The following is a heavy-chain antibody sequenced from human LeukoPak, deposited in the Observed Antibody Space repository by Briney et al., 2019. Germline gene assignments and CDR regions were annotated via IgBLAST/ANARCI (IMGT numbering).Heavy chain of an antibody. CDR2: IYYTGT. CDR3: ARHLSGIHKRGYWFDP. V-gene: IGHV4-59*02. Sequence: SETLSLTCTVSGGSVTDYYWSWIRQSPGKGLEWIGYIYYTGTSYNPTLTSRVTISADTSKNQFSLKLISVTAADTAVYYCARHLSGIHKRGYWFDPWGRGTLVTVSS. D-gene: IGHD5-18*01. CDR1: GGSVTDYY. J-gene: IGHJ5*02.